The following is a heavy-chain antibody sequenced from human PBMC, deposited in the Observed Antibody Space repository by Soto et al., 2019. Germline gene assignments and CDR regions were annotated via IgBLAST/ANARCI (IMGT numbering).Heavy chain of an antibody. Sequence: QITLKESGPPLVKPTQTLTLTCTFSGFSLSTNGVGVGWIRQPPGKALEWLALIYWDDDKRYSPSLKSRVTITKDTSKNQVVLTMTNMDPVDTATYYCAHSRGGPTTFDYWGQGTLVTVSS. J-gene: IGHJ4*02. CDR3: AHSRGGPTTFDY. CDR2: IYWDDDK. D-gene: IGHD2-2*01. CDR1: GFSLSTNGVG. V-gene: IGHV2-5*02.